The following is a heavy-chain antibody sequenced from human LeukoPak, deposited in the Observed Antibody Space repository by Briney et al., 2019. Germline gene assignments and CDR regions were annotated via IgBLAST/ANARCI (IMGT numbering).Heavy chain of an antibody. V-gene: IGHV4-61*02. CDR1: GGSISSGSYY. D-gene: IGHD5-18*01. Sequence: SETLSLTCTVSGGSISSGSYYWSWLRQPAGKGLEWIGRMSTSGSTNYNPSLKRRVTISVDTSKNQFSLKLSSVTAADTAVYYCAREGGYSYGDAPLHFDYWGQGTLVTVSS. CDR3: AREGGYSYGDAPLHFDY. J-gene: IGHJ4*02. CDR2: MSTSGST.